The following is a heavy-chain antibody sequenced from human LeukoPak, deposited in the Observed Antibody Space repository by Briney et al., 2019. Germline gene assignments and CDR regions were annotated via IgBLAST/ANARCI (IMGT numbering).Heavy chain of an antibody. J-gene: IGHJ4*02. CDR1: GFTFSSYG. CDR2: ISYDGSNP. Sequence: GRSLRLSCVASGFTFSSYGMPWVRQAPGKGLEWEAFISYDGSNPYYVDSVKGRFTISRDNSKNTLYLQMNSLRPEDTAVYYCAKVRGPGEVSGWYYFDSWGQGTLVTVSS. D-gene: IGHD6-19*01. V-gene: IGHV3-30*18. CDR3: AKVRGPGEVSGWYYFDS.